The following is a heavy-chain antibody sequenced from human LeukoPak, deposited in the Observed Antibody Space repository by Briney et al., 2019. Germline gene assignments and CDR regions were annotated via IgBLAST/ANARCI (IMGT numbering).Heavy chain of an antibody. CDR2: ISYDGSSK. V-gene: IGHV3-30*04. CDR1: GFTFSSYA. Sequence: PGGSLRLSCAASGFTFSSYAMHWVRQAPGKGLEWVAVISYDGSSKYYADSVKGRFTISRDNSKNTLYLQMNSLRAEDTAVYYCARDEGFYGSGSYNTPFDFWGQGTLVTVSS. CDR3: ARDEGFYGSGSYNTPFDF. J-gene: IGHJ4*02. D-gene: IGHD3-10*01.